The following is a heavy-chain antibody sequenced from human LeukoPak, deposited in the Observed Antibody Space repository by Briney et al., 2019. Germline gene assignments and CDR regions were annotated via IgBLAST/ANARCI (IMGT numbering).Heavy chain of an antibody. CDR1: DYTFTSYA. J-gene: IGHJ4*02. CDR3: ARVPPGGFGELSPLFDY. D-gene: IGHD3-10*01. V-gene: IGHV1-18*01. CDR2: ISAYNGNT. Sequence: ASVKVSCKASDYTFTSYAISWVRQAPGQGLEWMGWISAYNGNTNYAQKLQGRVTMTTDTSTSTAYMELRSLRSDDTAVYYCARVPPGGFGELSPLFDYWGQGTLVTVSS.